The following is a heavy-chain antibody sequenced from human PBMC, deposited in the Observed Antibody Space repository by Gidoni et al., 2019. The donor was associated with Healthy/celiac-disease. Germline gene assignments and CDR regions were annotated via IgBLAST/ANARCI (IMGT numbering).Heavy chain of an antibody. V-gene: IGHV3-23*01. CDR3: AKGLRDGYNYFDY. D-gene: IGHD5-12*01. CDR1: GFTFSSYA. J-gene: IGHJ4*02. Sequence: EVQLLESGGGLVQPGGSLRLSCAASGFTFSSYAMSWVRQAPGKGLEWVSASSGSGGSTYYADSVKGRFTISRDNSKNTLYLQMNSLRAEDTAVYYCAKGLRDGYNYFDYWGQGTLVTVSS. CDR2: SSGSGGST.